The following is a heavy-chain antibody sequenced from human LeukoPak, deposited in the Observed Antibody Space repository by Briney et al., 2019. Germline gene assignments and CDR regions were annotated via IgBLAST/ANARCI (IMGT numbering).Heavy chain of an antibody. Sequence: SETLSLTCTVSGGSISSSHYYRGWVRQPPGRGLEWIGNMHFSGSTYYNPSLKSRVTLSVDTSKNQFSLELNSVTAADTAVYFCATTRLLYTDYYWYFDLWGRGTLVTVSS. V-gene: IGHV4-39*01. CDR3: ATTRLLYTDYYWYFDL. CDR1: GGSISSSHYY. D-gene: IGHD3-9*01. CDR2: MHFSGST. J-gene: IGHJ2*01.